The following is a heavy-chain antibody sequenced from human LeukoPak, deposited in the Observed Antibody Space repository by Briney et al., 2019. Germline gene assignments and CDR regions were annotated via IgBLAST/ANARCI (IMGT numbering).Heavy chain of an antibody. V-gene: IGHV3-48*01. D-gene: IGHD3-22*01. J-gene: IGHJ4*02. Sequence: GGSLRLSCAASGFTFSSYGMTWVRQAPGKGLEWVSYISSSSSTIYYADSVKGRFTISRDNAKNSLYLQMNSLRAEDTAVYYCARVAGYYDSSGYYEPSDYWGQGTLVTVSS. CDR3: ARVAGYYDSSGYYEPSDY. CDR1: GFTFSSYG. CDR2: ISSSSSTI.